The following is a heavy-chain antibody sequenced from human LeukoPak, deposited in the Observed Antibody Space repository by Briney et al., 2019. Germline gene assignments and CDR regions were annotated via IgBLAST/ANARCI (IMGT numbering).Heavy chain of an antibody. CDR3: ARGHSSNWRSFDY. D-gene: IGHD6-13*01. J-gene: IGHJ4*02. CDR2: INPNSGDT. Sequence: ASVKLSCKASGYTFTGYYMHWVRQAPGQGLEWMGWINPNSGDTNYAQKFQGWVTMTSDTSISTAYMELSRLTSDDTAVYYCARGHSSNWRSFDYWGQGTLVTVSS. CDR1: GYTFTGYY. V-gene: IGHV1-2*04.